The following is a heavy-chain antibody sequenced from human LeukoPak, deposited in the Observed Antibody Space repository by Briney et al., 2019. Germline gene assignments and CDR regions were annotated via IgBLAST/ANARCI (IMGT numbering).Heavy chain of an antibody. CDR2: IGISSNKI. D-gene: IGHD6-19*01. J-gene: IGHJ4*02. V-gene: IGHV3-21*01. CDR1: GFTLRSYT. CDR3: ARVSLSSGCLSN. Sequence: PGGSLRLSCAASGFTLRSYTMNWVRQAPGKGLEWVSSIGISSNKIYYADSVKGRFIISRDNAKNSVYLQTNSLRAEDTAVYYCARVSLSSGCLSNWGQGTLVTVSS.